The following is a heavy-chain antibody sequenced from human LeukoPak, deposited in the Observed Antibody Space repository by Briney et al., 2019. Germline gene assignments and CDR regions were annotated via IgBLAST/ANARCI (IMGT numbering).Heavy chain of an antibody. Sequence: SETLSLTCTVSGDSISSGDYYWSWIRQPPGKGLEWIGYIYYSGSTNYNPSLKSRVTISVDTSKNQFSLKLSSVTAADTAVYYCARDRDGYKPYYFDYWGQGTLVTVSS. CDR2: IYYSGST. CDR3: ARDRDGYKPYYFDY. J-gene: IGHJ4*02. V-gene: IGHV4-61*08. D-gene: IGHD5-24*01. CDR1: GDSISSGDYY.